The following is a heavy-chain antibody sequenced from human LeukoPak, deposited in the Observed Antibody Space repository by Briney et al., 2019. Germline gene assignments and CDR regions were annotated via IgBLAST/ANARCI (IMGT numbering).Heavy chain of an antibody. V-gene: IGHV3-23*01. J-gene: IGHJ4*02. CDR3: AKTQWELLAFDY. CDR2: ISGSGGST. D-gene: IGHD1-26*01. CDR1: GFTFSSYG. Sequence: GGSLRLSCAASGFTFSSYGMSWVRQAPGKGLEWVSAISGSGGSTYYADSVKGRFTISRDNSKNTLYLQMNSLRAEDTAVYYCAKTQWELLAFDYWGQGTLVTVSS.